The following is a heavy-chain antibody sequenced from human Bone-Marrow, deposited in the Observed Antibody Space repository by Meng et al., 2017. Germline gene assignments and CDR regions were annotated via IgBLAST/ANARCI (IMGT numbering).Heavy chain of an antibody. V-gene: IGHV3-74*02. CDR2: INSDGSIT. D-gene: IGHD6-25*01. CDR1: GFTFGSYA. Sequence: EVQLLESGGGLVQPGGSLRLSCAASGFTFGSYAMSWVRQAPGKGLEWVSHINSDGSITGYADSVKGRFTISRDNAKNTLFLQMSSLRAEDTAVYYCARAPGIAAAAWGQGALVTVSS. CDR3: ARAPGIAAAA. J-gene: IGHJ4*02.